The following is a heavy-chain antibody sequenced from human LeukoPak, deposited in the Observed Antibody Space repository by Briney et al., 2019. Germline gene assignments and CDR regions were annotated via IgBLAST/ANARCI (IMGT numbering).Heavy chain of an antibody. CDR3: ASGPVIAVAGTYYYYYMDV. V-gene: IGHV4-34*01. D-gene: IGHD6-19*01. CDR2: INHSGST. CDR1: GESFSGYY. J-gene: IGHJ6*03. Sequence: SETLSLTCAVYGESFSGYYWSWIRQPPGKGLEWIGEINHSGSTNYNPSLKSRVTISVDTSKNQFSLKLSSVTAADTAVYYCASGPVIAVAGTYYYYYMDVWGKGTTVTVSS.